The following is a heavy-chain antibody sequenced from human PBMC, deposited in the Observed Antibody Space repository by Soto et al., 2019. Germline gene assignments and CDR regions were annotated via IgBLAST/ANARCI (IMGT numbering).Heavy chain of an antibody. V-gene: IGHV4-39*01. CDR3: ARSGPAFYYYYGMDV. J-gene: IGHJ6*02. CDR2: IYYSGST. D-gene: IGHD1-1*01. CDR1: GGSISRSSYY. Sequence: SETLSLTCTVSGGSISRSSYYWGWIRQPPGKGLEWIGSIYYSGSTYYNPSLKSRVTISVDTSKNQFSLKLSSVTAADTAVYYCARSGPAFYYYYGMDVWGQGTTVTVSS.